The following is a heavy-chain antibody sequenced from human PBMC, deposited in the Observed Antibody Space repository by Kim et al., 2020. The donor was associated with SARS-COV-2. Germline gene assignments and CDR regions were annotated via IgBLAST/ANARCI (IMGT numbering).Heavy chain of an antibody. J-gene: IGHJ4*02. V-gene: IGHV4-34*01. Sequence: SETLSLTCAVYGGSFSGYYWSWIRQPPGKGLEWIGEINHSGSTNYNPSLKSRVTISVDTSKNQFSLKLSSVTAADTAVYYCARGQWLEYYWGQGTLVTVSS. CDR1: GGSFSGYY. CDR2: INHSGST. D-gene: IGHD6-19*01. CDR3: ARGQWLEYY.